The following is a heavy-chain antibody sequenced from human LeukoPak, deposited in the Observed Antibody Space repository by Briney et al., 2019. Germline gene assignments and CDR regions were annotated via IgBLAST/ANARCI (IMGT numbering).Heavy chain of an antibody. J-gene: IGHJ4*02. Sequence: SVKVSCKASGGTFSSYAISWVRQVPGQGLEWMGRIIPIFGTANYAQKFQGRVTITTDESTSTAYMELSSLRSEDTAVYYCAKLRYSYGQYYFDYWGQGTLVTVSS. D-gene: IGHD5-18*01. CDR2: IIPIFGTA. CDR1: GGTFSSYA. CDR3: AKLRYSYGQYYFDY. V-gene: IGHV1-69*05.